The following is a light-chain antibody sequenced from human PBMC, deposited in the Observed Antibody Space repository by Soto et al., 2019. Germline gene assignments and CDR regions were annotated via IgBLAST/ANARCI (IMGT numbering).Light chain of an antibody. J-gene: IGKJ4*01. CDR3: QQADSFPLS. Sequence: DLQLTQSPSTLSASVGDRVTITCRASQSIYKWLVWYQQKPGKAPKLLIYAASSLQSGVPSRFSGSGYGTDFTLTISSLQPEDFATYYCQQADSFPLSFGGGTKVDIK. CDR2: AAS. V-gene: IGKV1-12*01. CDR1: QSIYKW.